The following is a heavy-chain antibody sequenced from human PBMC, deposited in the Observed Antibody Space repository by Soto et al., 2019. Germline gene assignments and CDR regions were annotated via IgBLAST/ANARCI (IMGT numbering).Heavy chain of an antibody. Sequence: SQTLPLTCTVSCDSISDLYWSWIRQSPGKGLEWIGYIYNNGVTNYNPSLARRVTISVDTAKKTFSLTLTSVTAADTAIYYCAGIPIRTTVPWFDPWGQGTRVTVSS. CDR2: IYNNGVT. CDR1: CDSISDLY. J-gene: IGHJ5*01. CDR3: AGIPIRTTVPWFDP. D-gene: IGHD5-12*01. V-gene: IGHV4-4*09.